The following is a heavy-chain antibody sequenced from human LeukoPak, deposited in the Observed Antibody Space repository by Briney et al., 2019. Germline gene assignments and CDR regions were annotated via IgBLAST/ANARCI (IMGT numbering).Heavy chain of an antibody. D-gene: IGHD3-10*01. CDR1: GGSVSSYY. V-gene: IGHV4-59*02. CDR3: ARVTGGGYYWDTTYYFDY. Sequence: SETLSLTCTVSGGSVSSYYWSWIRQPPGKGLEWIGYIYYSGSTNYNPSLKSRVTISVDTSKNQFSLKLSSVTAADTAVYYYARVTGGGYYWDTTYYFDYWGQGTLVTVSS. J-gene: IGHJ4*02. CDR2: IYYSGST.